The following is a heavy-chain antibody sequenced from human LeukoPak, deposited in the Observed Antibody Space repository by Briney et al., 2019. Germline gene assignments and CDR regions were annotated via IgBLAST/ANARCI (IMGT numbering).Heavy chain of an antibody. Sequence: GGSLRLSCAASGFIFSNRFMSWVRQAPGKGLEWVAVISYDGSNKYYADSVKGRFTISRDNSKNTLYLQMNSLRAEDTAVYYCARDRSITMVRGVPTFFDYWGQGTLVTVSS. CDR3: ARDRSITMVRGVPTFFDY. J-gene: IGHJ4*02. V-gene: IGHV3-30-3*01. D-gene: IGHD3-10*01. CDR2: ISYDGSNK. CDR1: GFIFSNRF.